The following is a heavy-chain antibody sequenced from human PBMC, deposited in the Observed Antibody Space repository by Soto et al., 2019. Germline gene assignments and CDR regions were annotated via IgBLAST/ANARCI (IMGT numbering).Heavy chain of an antibody. Sequence: ASVKVSCKASGYTFTSYAMHWVRQAPGQRLEWMGWINAGNGSTKYSQKFQGRVTITRDTSASTAYMELSSLRSEDTAVYYCARGNRCSSTSCQYTYYYYYGMDVWGQGTTVTVSS. CDR1: GYTFTSYA. CDR2: INAGNGST. V-gene: IGHV1-3*01. J-gene: IGHJ6*02. D-gene: IGHD2-2*01. CDR3: ARGNRCSSTSCQYTYYYYYGMDV.